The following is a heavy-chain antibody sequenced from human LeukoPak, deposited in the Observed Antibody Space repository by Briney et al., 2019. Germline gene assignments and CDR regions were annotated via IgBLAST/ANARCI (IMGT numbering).Heavy chain of an antibody. V-gene: IGHV3-9*01. D-gene: IGHD1-1*01. CDR2: INWNSGSI. CDR3: AKDIAGNYYYGMDV. CDR1: GFAVSRNH. J-gene: IGHJ6*02. Sequence: GGSLRLSCAASGFAVSRNHMNWVRQAPGKGLEWVSSINWNSGSIGYADSVKGRFTISRDNAKNSLYLQMNSLRAEDTALYYCAKDIAGNYYYGMDVWGQGTTVTVSS.